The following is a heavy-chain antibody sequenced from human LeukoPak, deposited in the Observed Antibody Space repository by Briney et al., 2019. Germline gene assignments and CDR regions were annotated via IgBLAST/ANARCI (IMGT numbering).Heavy chain of an antibody. CDR1: EFPFSKAW. V-gene: IGHV4-4*07. Sequence: PGGSLRLSCAVSEFPFSKAWMSWVRQAPGKGLEWIGRIYTSASTNYNPSLKSRVTMSVDTSKNQFSLKLSSVTAADTAVYYCARSYSSSFYYFDYWGQGTLVTVSS. D-gene: IGHD6-6*01. CDR2: IYTSAST. CDR3: ARSYSSSFYYFDY. J-gene: IGHJ4*02.